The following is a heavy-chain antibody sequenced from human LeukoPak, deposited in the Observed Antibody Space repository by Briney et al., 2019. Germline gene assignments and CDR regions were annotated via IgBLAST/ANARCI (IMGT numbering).Heavy chain of an antibody. D-gene: IGHD6-13*01. Sequence: SETLSLTCTVSGGSISSYYWSWIRQPPGKGLEWIGYNYYSGSTNYNPSLKSRVTISVDTSKNQFSLKLSSVTAADTAVYYCARYFIAAAGTGGFQHWGQGTLVTVSS. J-gene: IGHJ1*01. CDR2: NYYSGST. V-gene: IGHV4-59*12. CDR3: ARYFIAAAGTGGFQH. CDR1: GGSISSYY.